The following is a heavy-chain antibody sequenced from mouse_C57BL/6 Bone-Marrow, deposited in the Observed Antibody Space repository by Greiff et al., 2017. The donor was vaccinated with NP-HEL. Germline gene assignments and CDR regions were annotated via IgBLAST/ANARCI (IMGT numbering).Heavy chain of an antibody. Sequence: QVQLQQSGPGLVQPSQSLSITCTVSGFSLTSYGVHWVRQSPGKGLEWLGVIWSGGSTDYNAAFISRLSISKDNSKSQVFFKMNSLQADDTAIYYCARRGYDGYYVAYWGQGTLVTVSA. CDR2: IWSGGST. V-gene: IGHV2-2*01. D-gene: IGHD2-3*01. CDR1: GFSLTSYG. J-gene: IGHJ3*01. CDR3: ARRGYDGYYVAY.